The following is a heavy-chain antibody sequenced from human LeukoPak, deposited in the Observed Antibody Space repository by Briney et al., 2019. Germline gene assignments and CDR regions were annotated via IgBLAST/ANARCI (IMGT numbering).Heavy chain of an antibody. J-gene: IGHJ1*01. CDR3: ARGGMPYYYDSSGYYYPPRYFQH. D-gene: IGHD3-22*01. CDR2: INHSGST. Sequence: SETLSLTCAVYGGSLSGYYWSWIRQPPGKGLEWIGEINHSGSTNYNPSLKSRVTISVDTSKNQFSLKLSSVTAADTAVYYCARGGMPYYYDSSGYYYPPRYFQHWGQGTLVTVSS. V-gene: IGHV4-34*01. CDR1: GGSLSGYY.